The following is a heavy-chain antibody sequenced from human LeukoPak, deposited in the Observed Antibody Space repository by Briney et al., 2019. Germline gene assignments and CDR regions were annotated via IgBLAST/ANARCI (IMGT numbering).Heavy chain of an antibody. CDR1: GFTFGSFW. Sequence: PGGSLRLSCAASGFTFGSFWMSWVRQAPGKGLEWVANINQDGSEKYYLESVKGRLTISRDNAKNSLYLQMSSLSAADTAVYFCTRDGSGTMNYWGQGTLLTVSS. V-gene: IGHV3-7*04. D-gene: IGHD3-10*01. CDR2: INQDGSEK. CDR3: TRDGSGTMNY. J-gene: IGHJ4*02.